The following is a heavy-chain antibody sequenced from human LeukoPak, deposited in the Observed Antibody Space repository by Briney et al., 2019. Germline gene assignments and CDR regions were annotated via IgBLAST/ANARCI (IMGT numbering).Heavy chain of an antibody. J-gene: IGHJ4*02. CDR2: ISGSGGST. D-gene: IGHD2-15*01. CDR1: GFTFSSYA. Sequence: GGSLRLSCAASGFTFSSYAMSWVRQAPGKGLEWVSAISGSGGSTYYADSVKGRFTISRDNSKNTLYLQMNSLRAEDTAVYYCAKGTLPPSGDKYFFDYWGPGTLVTVSS. CDR3: AKGTLPPSGDKYFFDY. V-gene: IGHV3-23*01.